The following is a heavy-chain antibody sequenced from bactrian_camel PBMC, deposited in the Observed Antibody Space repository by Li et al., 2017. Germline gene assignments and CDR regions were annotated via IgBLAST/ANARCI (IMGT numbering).Heavy chain of an antibody. CDR3: AADVGSMSGNCQPNY. V-gene: IGHV3-3*01. CDR1: GYTYRRNS. D-gene: IGHD6*01. Sequence: HVQLVESGGGSVQAGGSLKLSCAASGYTYRRNSCVGWFRQAPGKEREGVAAIAPATGTTFYSDSVKGRFTISLDDARNTVYLQMNSLKPEDTAMYYCAADVGSMSGNCQPNYWGQGTQVTVS. CDR2: IAPATGTT. J-gene: IGHJ4*01.